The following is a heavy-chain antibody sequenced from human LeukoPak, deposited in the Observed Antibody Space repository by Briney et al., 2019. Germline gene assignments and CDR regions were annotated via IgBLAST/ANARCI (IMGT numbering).Heavy chain of an antibody. CDR3: ARVDYYDRSGYFDY. CDR1: GYSFSNYW. D-gene: IGHD3-22*01. V-gene: IGHV5-51*01. J-gene: IGHJ4*02. CDR2: IYPGDSDT. Sequence: GESLKISCEGSGYSFSNYWLGWVRQMPGKGLEWMGIIYPGDSDTRYSPSFQGQVTISADKSISNAYLQWSSLKASDTAMYYCARVDYYDRSGYFDYWGQGTQVTVSS.